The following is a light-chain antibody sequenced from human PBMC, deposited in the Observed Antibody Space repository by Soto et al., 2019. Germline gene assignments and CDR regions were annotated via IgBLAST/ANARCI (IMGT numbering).Light chain of an antibody. CDR2: ASS. V-gene: IGKV1-39*01. Sequence: DIQMTQSPSSLSASVVDRVSITCRASQSISSYLNWYQQKPGKVPKLLIYASSSLQSGVPSRFSGSGSGTDFTLTISSLQPEDFATYYCQQSFIAPWTFGQGTKV. J-gene: IGKJ1*01. CDR1: QSISSY. CDR3: QQSFIAPWT.